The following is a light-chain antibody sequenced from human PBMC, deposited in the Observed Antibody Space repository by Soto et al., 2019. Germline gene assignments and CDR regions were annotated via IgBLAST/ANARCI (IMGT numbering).Light chain of an antibody. CDR1: QSVSSN. V-gene: IGKV3-15*01. Sequence: EIVMTQSPATLSVSPGERATLSCWASQSVSSNLAWYQQKSGQAPRLLMYGASTRATTIPARFSSSGSGTEFTLTISSLQSEDFAVYYCQQYDNWPRTFGQGTKVDIK. CDR3: QQYDNWPRT. CDR2: GAS. J-gene: IGKJ1*01.